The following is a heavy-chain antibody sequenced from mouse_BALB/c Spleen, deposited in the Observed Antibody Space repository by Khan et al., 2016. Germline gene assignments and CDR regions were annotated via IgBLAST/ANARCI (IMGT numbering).Heavy chain of an antibody. CDR3: ARYYYGSSYYFDY. J-gene: IGHJ2*01. D-gene: IGHD1-1*01. V-gene: IGHV3-2*02. Sequence: EVQLQEPGPGLVKPSQSLSLTCTVTGYSITSDYAWNWIRQFPGNKLEWMGYISYSGSTSYNPSLKSRISITRDTSKNQFFLQLNSVTTEDTATYYCARYYYGSSYYFDYWGQGTTLTVSS. CDR2: ISYSGST. CDR1: GYSITSDYA.